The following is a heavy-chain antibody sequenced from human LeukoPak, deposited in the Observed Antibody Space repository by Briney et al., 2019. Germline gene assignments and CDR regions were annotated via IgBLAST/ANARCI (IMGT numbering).Heavy chain of an antibody. Sequence: PGESLKISVKGSGYTFSRYWIAGVRRLPGKGREGMGIIYPGDSDTRYGPVFQGQVTISADKSIDTAYLQWSSLKASDTAMYYCAKWTGSGSYYVDFDYWGQGTLVSVSS. J-gene: IGHJ4*02. CDR1: GYTFSRYW. D-gene: IGHD3-10*01. V-gene: IGHV5-51*01. CDR3: AKWTGSGSYYVDFDY. CDR2: IYPGDSDT.